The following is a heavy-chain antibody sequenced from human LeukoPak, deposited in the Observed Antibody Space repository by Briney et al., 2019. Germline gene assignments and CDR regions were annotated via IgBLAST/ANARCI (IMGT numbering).Heavy chain of an antibody. CDR3: ARDRVRTIFGVVTDYYYYMDA. Sequence: GSSVKVSCKASGGTFSSYAISWVRQAPGQGLEWMGGIIPIFGTANYAQKFQGRVTITADESTSTAYMELSSLRSEDTAVYYCARDRVRTIFGVVTDYYYYMDAWGKGTTVTVSS. CDR1: GGTFSSYA. D-gene: IGHD3-3*01. J-gene: IGHJ6*03. CDR2: IIPIFGTA. V-gene: IGHV1-69*01.